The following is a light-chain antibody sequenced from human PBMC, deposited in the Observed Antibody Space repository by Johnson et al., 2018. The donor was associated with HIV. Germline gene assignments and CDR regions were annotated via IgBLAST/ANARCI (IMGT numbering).Light chain of an antibody. CDR3: GTWDSSLSAGGV. CDR2: DTD. Sequence: QSVLTQSPSVSAAPGQTVTIPCSGNSSNIGNNSVSWCQRLPGTAPKLLIHDTDERPPGIPDRFSGSKSGTSATLGITGLLTGDEAAYHCGTWDSSLSAGGVFGTGTKVTVL. V-gene: IGLV1-51*01. CDR1: SSNIGNNS. J-gene: IGLJ1*01.